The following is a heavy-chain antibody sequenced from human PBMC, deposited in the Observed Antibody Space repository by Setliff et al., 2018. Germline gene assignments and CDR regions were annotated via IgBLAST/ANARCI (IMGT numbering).Heavy chain of an antibody. CDR2: INPHSGGT. D-gene: IGHD6-13*01. CDR3: ARGGGAPYSLAPYYHMDV. CDR1: GYTFTGYY. J-gene: IGHJ6*03. V-gene: IGHV1-2*02. Sequence: RASVKVSCKASGYTFTGYYIHWVRQAPGQGLEWMGWINPHSGGTNFPQTFQGRVTMTRDTSINTAYMELSSLTSDDTALYYCARGGGAPYSLAPYYHMDVWGKGTTVTVSS.